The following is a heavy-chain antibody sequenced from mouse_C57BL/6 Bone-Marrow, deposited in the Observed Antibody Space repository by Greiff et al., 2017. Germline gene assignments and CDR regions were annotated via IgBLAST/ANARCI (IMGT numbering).Heavy chain of an antibody. CDR1: GFTFSSYG. D-gene: IGHD1-1*01. Sequence: EVKLVESGGDLVKPGGSLKLSCAASGFTFSSYGMSWVRQTPDKRLEWVATISSGGSYTYDPDSVKGRFTISRDNAKNTLYLQMSSLKSEDTAMYYCARDDYCGYFDVWGTGTTVTVSS. CDR3: ARDDYCGYFDV. CDR2: ISSGGSYT. J-gene: IGHJ1*03. V-gene: IGHV5-6*01.